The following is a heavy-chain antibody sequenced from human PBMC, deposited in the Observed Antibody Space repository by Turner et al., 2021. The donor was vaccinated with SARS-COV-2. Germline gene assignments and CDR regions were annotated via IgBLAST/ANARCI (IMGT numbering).Heavy chain of an antibody. CDR2: IYWDDDR. CDR1: GFSLSTSGVG. V-gene: IGHV2-5*02. J-gene: IGHJ4*02. D-gene: IGHD3-9*01. CDR3: AHGAGWLSDY. Sequence: QITLKESGPTLVKPTQTLTLTCTFSGFSLSTSGVGVGWIRQPPGKALEWLALIYWDDDRRYSPYMNNRVTITKDTSRNQVVLTMTDMDPVDTATYYCAHGAGWLSDYWGQGTLVTVSS.